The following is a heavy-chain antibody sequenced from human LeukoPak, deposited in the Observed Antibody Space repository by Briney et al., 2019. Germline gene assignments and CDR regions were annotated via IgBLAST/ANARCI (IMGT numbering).Heavy chain of an antibody. Sequence: GGSLRLSCAASGLPFSTFWMNWVRQAPGKGLEWVANINQDGSEEYYVDSVKGRFTISRDNAKNSVYLQMNSLRVEDTGIYYCARNARGPGDYWGQGTVVTVSS. CDR1: GLPFSTFW. CDR3: ARNARGPGDY. D-gene: IGHD2-2*01. J-gene: IGHJ4*02. V-gene: IGHV3-7*01. CDR2: INQDGSEE.